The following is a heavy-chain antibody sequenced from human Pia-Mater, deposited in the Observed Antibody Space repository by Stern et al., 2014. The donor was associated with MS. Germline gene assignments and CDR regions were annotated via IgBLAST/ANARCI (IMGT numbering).Heavy chain of an antibody. V-gene: IGHV1-69*06. CDR3: ARDQGDYGSGSEDSWFDP. J-gene: IGHJ5*02. CDR2: IIPGLGRT. CDR1: RDTFSHYA. D-gene: IGHD3-10*01. Sequence: QVQLVQSGDEVKKPGSSVKVSCKASRDTFSHYALSWVRQAPEHGLEWMGGIIPGLGRTSYAQKFQGRITISADTSTNTLYMELSSLTFEDTAVYFCARDQGDYGSGSEDSWFDPWGQGTLVTVSS.